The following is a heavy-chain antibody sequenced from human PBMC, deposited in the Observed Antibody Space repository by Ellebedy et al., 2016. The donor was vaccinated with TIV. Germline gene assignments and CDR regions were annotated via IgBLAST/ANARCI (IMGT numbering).Heavy chain of an antibody. Sequence: PGGSLRLSCAASGFSFRSYWMSWVRQAPGKGLEWVANIYQDGSDQYYFDSVKGRFTISRDNADNSLLLQMNRLRAEDTAVYFCARRGSYGDYAVQINSWFDTWGRGTLVAVSS. V-gene: IGHV3-7*01. J-gene: IGHJ5*02. CDR3: ARRGSYGDYAVQINSWFDT. CDR2: IYQDGSDQ. CDR1: GFSFRSYW. D-gene: IGHD4-17*01.